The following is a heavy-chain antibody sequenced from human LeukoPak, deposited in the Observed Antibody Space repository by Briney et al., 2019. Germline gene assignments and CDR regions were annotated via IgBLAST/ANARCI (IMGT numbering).Heavy chain of an antibody. V-gene: IGHV3-30*03. Sequence: GGSLRLSCAASGFTFSSYSMNWVRQAPGKGLEWVALISHDGGDRFYADSVKGRFTISRDNSKNTVSLQLNTLRTDDTAIYYCAGAAAAFDYWGQGTLVTVSS. CDR3: AGAAAAFDY. D-gene: IGHD6-13*01. CDR1: GFTFSSYS. J-gene: IGHJ4*02. CDR2: ISHDGGDR.